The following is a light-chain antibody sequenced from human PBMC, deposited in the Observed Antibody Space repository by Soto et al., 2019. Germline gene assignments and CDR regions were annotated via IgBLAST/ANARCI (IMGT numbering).Light chain of an antibody. Sequence: DIQMTQSPSTLSASVGDRVTITCRASQSISSWLAWYQQKPGKAPKLLIYDASSLESGVPSRFSGSGSETEFTLTISSLQPDDFATYYCQQYNSYSPPAFGQGTKVEI. J-gene: IGKJ1*01. CDR3: QQYNSYSPPA. CDR1: QSISSW. V-gene: IGKV1-5*01. CDR2: DAS.